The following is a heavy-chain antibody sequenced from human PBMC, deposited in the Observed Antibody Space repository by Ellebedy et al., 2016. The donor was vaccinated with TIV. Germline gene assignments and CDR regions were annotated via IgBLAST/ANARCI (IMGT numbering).Heavy chain of an antibody. CDR1: GFTFSTYV. D-gene: IGHD2-21*01. V-gene: IGHV3-23*01. Sequence: GGSLRLSXAASGFTFSTYVMSWVRQAPGKGLEWVSAISGSGASTYYADSVKGRFTISRDNSKNTLYLQMNSLRAEDTAVYYCAATRGDHYIKFQHWGQGTLVTVSS. CDR2: ISGSGAST. J-gene: IGHJ1*01. CDR3: AATRGDHYIKFQH.